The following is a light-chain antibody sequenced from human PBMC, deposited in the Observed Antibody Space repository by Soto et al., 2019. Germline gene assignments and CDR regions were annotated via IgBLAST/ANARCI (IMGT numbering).Light chain of an antibody. J-gene: IGKJ3*01. Sequence: EIVMTQSPATLSVSPGERATLSCRASQSVSSNLAWYQQKPGQAPRLLIYGASSRATGFPDRFSGSGSGTDFTLTISRLEPEDFAVYYCQQYNNWPFTFGPGTKVDIK. V-gene: IGKV3D-15*01. CDR2: GAS. CDR3: QQYNNWPFT. CDR1: QSVSSN.